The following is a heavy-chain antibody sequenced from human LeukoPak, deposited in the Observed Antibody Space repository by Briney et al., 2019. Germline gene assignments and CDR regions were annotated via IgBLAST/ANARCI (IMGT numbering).Heavy chain of an antibody. CDR3: ARGYYYDSSGYHNPLDI. CDR1: GVSISSSGYY. Sequence: SETLSLTCTVSGVSISSSGYYWGWVRQPPGKGLERIGTLYYGGSTYYKSSLKSRVTISGDTSKNQFSLKLSSVTAADTAVYYCARGYYYDSSGYHNPLDIWGQGTMVTVSS. J-gene: IGHJ3*02. V-gene: IGHV4-39*01. CDR2: LYYGGST. D-gene: IGHD3-22*01.